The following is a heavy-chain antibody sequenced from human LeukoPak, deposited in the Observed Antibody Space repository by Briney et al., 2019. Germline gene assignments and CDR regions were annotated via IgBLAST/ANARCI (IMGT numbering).Heavy chain of an antibody. V-gene: IGHV3-23*01. CDR3: AKADGGQWPSSYYYYYMDV. D-gene: IGHD6-19*01. J-gene: IGHJ6*03. Sequence: GGSLRLPCAASGFNFSSYAMSWVPQAPGKGLEWVSAIVSSGDTTYYADYVKGRFTISRDNSKNTLYLQMNSLRAEDTAVYYCAKADGGQWPSSYYYYYMDVWGKGTTVTVSS. CDR2: IVSSGDTT. CDR1: GFNFSSYA.